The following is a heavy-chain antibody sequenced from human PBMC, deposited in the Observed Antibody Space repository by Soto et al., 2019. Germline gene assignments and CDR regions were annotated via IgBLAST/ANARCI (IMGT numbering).Heavy chain of an antibody. J-gene: IGHJ4*02. CDR3: AKDRVDDGDYRGLDY. CDR2: ISGSGTNR. D-gene: IGHD4-17*01. V-gene: IGHV3-23*01. CDR1: GFTFSSYA. Sequence: EVQLLESGGGLVQPGGSLRLSCAASGFTFSSYAMTWVRQAPGKGLEWVSAISGSGTNRYYADAVKGRFTISRDNSKSTLYLQMNSLRAEDTAVYYCAKDRVDDGDYRGLDYWGQGTLVTVSS.